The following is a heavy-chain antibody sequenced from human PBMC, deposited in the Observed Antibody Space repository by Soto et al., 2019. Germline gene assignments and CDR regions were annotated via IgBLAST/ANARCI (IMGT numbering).Heavy chain of an antibody. CDR2: IYYSGST. CDR1: GGSISGGGYY. D-gene: IGHD3-3*01. CDR3: ARVRRGTIFGVVIPPYYFHY. V-gene: IGHV4-31*03. Sequence: SETLSLTCTVSGGSISGGGYYWSWIRQHPGKGLEWIGYIYYSGSTYYNPSLKSRVTISVDTSKNQFSLKLSSVTAADTAVYYCARVRRGTIFGVVIPPYYFHYWGQGTLVTVSS. J-gene: IGHJ4*02.